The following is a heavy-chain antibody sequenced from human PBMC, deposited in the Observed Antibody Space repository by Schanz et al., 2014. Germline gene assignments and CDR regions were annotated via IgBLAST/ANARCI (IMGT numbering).Heavy chain of an antibody. V-gene: IGHV4-59*12. J-gene: IGHJ5*02. Sequence: QVQLQESGPGLLKPSATLSLTCTVSAGSISSYFWSWIRQLPGKGLERMEEIYQSGSTNYNPSLKSRVTMTVDKPRKKASLKVTTRSAEDTAVYDCARGHHTHGITVAAREFGAWGQGTRVTVSS. CDR2: IYQSGST. CDR3: ARGHHTHGITVAAREFGA. CDR1: AGSISSYF. D-gene: IGHD6-19*01.